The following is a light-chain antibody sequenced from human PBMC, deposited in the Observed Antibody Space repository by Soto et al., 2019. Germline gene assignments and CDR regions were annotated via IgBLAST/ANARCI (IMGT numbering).Light chain of an antibody. J-gene: IGKJ1*01. CDR3: QQYGSSPRT. Sequence: EIVLTQSPGTLSLSPGERATLSCRASQSVSNNYLAWYQQKPGQAPRLLTYGASGRATGIPDRFSGSGSGTDFTLTISRLEPEDFAVYYCQQYGSSPRTFGQGTKVEIK. V-gene: IGKV3-20*01. CDR1: QSVSNNY. CDR2: GAS.